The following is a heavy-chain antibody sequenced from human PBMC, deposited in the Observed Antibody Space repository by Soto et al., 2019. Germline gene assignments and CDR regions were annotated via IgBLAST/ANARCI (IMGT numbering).Heavy chain of an antibody. CDR1: GGSISSGGYY. CDR3: ARVSGSYVFDY. J-gene: IGHJ4*02. CDR2: TYYSGST. V-gene: IGHV4-31*03. D-gene: IGHD1-26*01. Sequence: QVQLQESGPGLVKPSQTLSLTCTVSGGSISSGGYYWSWIRQHPGKVLEWIGYTYYSGSTYYNPSSKSRVTISVDTSKNQFSLKLSSVTAADTAVYYCARVSGSYVFDYWGQGTLVTVSS.